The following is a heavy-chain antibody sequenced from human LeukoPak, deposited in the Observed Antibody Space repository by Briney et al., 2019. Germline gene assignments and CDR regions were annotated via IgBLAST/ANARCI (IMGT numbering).Heavy chain of an antibody. Sequence: GGSLRLSCAASGFTVSSNYMNWVRQAPGKGLEWVSSISSSSSYIYYADSVKGRFTISRDNAKNSLYLQMNSLRAEDTAVYYCARFALKTPPTDWGQGTLVTVSS. CDR2: ISSSSSYI. CDR3: ARFALKTPPTD. V-gene: IGHV3-21*01. CDR1: GFTVSSNY. J-gene: IGHJ4*02.